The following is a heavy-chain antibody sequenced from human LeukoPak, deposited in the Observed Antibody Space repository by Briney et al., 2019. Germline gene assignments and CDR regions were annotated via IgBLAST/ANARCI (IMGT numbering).Heavy chain of an antibody. D-gene: IGHD1-1*01. CDR2: IYYSGRT. J-gene: IGHJ5*02. CDR1: GGSISSSNYY. V-gene: IGHV4-39*07. CDR3: VRDQGTWWFDP. Sequence: SETLSLTCTVSGGSISSSNYYWGWIRQPPGEGLEWIGSIYYSGRTYYNPSLKSRVTISIDTSKNQFSLKLSSVTAADTAVYYCVRDQGTWWFDPWGQGTLVTVSS.